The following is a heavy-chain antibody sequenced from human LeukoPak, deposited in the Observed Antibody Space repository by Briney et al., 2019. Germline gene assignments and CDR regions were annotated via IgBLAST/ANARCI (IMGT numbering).Heavy chain of an antibody. Sequence: GGSLRLSCAASGFTFSSYSMTWVRQAPGKGLEWVSSISSSSSYIYYADSVKGRFTISRDNAKNSLYLQMNSLRAEDTAVYYCAREHCSGGSCYVDHWGQGTLVTVSS. CDR1: GFTFSSYS. J-gene: IGHJ4*02. D-gene: IGHD2-15*01. CDR3: AREHCSGGSCYVDH. CDR2: ISSSSSYI. V-gene: IGHV3-21*01.